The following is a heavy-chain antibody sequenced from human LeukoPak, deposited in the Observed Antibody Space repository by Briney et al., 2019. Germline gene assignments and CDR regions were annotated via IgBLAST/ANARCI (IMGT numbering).Heavy chain of an antibody. CDR1: GGSFSGYY. Sequence: KSSETLSLTCAVYGGSFSGYYWSWIRQPPGKGLEWIGEINHSGSTNYNPSLKSRVTMSVDTSKNQFSLKLSSVTAADTAVYYCARGGDYYYYYMDVWGKGTTVTVSS. V-gene: IGHV4-34*01. J-gene: IGHJ6*03. CDR3: ARGGDYYYYYMDV. D-gene: IGHD1-26*01. CDR2: INHSGST.